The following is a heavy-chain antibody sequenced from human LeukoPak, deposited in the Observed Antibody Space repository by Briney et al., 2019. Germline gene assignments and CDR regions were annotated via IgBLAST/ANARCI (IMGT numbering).Heavy chain of an antibody. Sequence: GASVKVSCKASGYTFTGYYMHWVRQAPGQGLEWMGWINPNSGGTNYAQKFQGRVTMTRDTSISTAYMELSRLRSDDTAVYYCAREYSSSWGRFHWFDPWGQGTLVTVSS. D-gene: IGHD6-6*01. V-gene: IGHV1-2*02. CDR1: GYTFTGYY. CDR2: INPNSGGT. CDR3: AREYSSSWGRFHWFDP. J-gene: IGHJ5*02.